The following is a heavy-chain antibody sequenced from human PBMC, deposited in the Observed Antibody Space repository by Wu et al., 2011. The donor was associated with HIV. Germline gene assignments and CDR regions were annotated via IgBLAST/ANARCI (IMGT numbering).Heavy chain of an antibody. J-gene: IGHJ6*02. V-gene: IGHV1-69-2*01. D-gene: IGHD3-10*01. CDR3: AIFFIMVRGVIITYTGMDV. CDR2: VDPEDGKT. CDR1: GYTFTDYY. Sequence: DVQLVQSGAEVKKPGATVKISCKVSGYTFTDYYIHWVRQAPGKGLEWMGLVDPEDGKTIYAEKFQGRVTITADTSIDTAYMELSSLRSEDTAVYYCAIFFIMVRGVIITYTGMDVWGQGTTVTVSS.